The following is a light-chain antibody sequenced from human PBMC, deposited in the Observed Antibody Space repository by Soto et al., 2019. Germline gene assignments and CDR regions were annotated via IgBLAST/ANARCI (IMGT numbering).Light chain of an antibody. J-gene: IGLJ1*01. CDR1: SSDVGGYNF. CDR2: EVS. Sequence: QSALTQPASVSGSHGQSITIFCTGSSSDVGGYNFVSWYQQHPGKAPKLMIYEVSKRPSGVSNRFSGSKSGNTASLTISGLQAEDEADYYCTSYSTSNSYVFGAGTKLTVL. CDR3: TSYSTSNSYV. V-gene: IGLV2-14*01.